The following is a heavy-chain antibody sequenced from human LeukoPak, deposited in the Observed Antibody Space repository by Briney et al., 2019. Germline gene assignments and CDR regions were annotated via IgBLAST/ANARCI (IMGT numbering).Heavy chain of an antibody. Sequence: GASVKVSCKASGGTFSSYAISWVRQAPGQGLEWMGRIIPILGIANYAQKFQGRVTITADKSTSTAYMELSSLRSEDTAVYYCARGVSHPTASIAARTLDYWGQGTLVTVSS. CDR3: ARGVSHPTASIAARTLDY. CDR2: IIPILGIA. CDR1: GGTFSSYA. D-gene: IGHD6-6*01. J-gene: IGHJ4*02. V-gene: IGHV1-69*04.